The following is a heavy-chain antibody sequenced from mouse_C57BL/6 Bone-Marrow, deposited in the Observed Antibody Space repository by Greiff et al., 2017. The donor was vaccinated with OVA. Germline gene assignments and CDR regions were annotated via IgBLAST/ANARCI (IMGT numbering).Heavy chain of an antibody. J-gene: IGHJ4*01. CDR1: GFSLSTFGMG. CDR3: ARIGYYSNLYAMDY. D-gene: IGHD2-5*01. CDR2: ICWDDDK. Sequence: QVTLKVSGPGILQPSQTLSLTCSFSGFSLSTFGMGVGWIRPPSGKGLEWLAHICWDDDKYYNTALKSRLTISKDTSKNQVFLKIGNVDTADTATYYCARIGYYSNLYAMDYWGQGTSVTVSS. V-gene: IGHV8-8*01.